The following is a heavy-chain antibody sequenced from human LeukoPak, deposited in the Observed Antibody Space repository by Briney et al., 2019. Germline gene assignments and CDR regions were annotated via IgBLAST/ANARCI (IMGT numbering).Heavy chain of an antibody. CDR2: INTDGSST. D-gene: IGHD1-26*01. Sequence: PTGGSLRLSCSASGFTLSNYWMHWVRQAPGKGLVWVSRINTDGSSTNYADSVKGRFTVSRDNAKNTLYLQMNSLRAEDTAVYYCARVIGWDEPFDIWGQGTMVTVSS. CDR1: GFTLSNYW. CDR3: ARVIGWDEPFDI. J-gene: IGHJ3*02. V-gene: IGHV3-74*01.